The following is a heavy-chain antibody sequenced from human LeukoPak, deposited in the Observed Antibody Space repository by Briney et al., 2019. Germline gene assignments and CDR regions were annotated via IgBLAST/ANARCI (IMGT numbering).Heavy chain of an antibody. CDR3: ASMNLGYCSGGSCEGDY. V-gene: IGHV3-21*01. CDR1: GFTFSSHS. D-gene: IGHD2-15*01. J-gene: IGHJ4*02. Sequence: PGGSLRLSCAASGFTFSSHSMNWVRQAPGKGLEWVSSISSSSSYIYYADSVKGRFTISRDNAKNSLYLQMNSLRAEDTAVYYCASMNLGYCSGGSCEGDYWGQGTLVTVSS. CDR2: ISSSSSYI.